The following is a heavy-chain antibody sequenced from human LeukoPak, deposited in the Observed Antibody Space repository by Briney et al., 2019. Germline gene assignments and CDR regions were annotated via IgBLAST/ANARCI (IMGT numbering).Heavy chain of an antibody. D-gene: IGHD2-2*01. V-gene: IGHV3-20*03. J-gene: IGHJ5*01. CDR3: ARDRSCTRSSCYERGWFDT. Sequence: PGGSLSLSYAASGFTFDEYGMPWLRQAPGKGLEWICGITWHGIGTSYAGSMKGRLTIFRDNAENSLYLQIDDPRAEDTAFNYCARDRSCTRSSCYERGWFDTWGHGTLVTASS. CDR1: GFTFDEYG. CDR2: ITWHGIGT.